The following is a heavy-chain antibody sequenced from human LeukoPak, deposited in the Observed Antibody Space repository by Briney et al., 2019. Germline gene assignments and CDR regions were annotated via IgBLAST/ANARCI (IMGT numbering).Heavy chain of an antibody. Sequence: ASVKVSCKASGYIFTSYVLHWVRQAPGQGLEWMGWTNTNTGNPTYAQGFTGRFVFSLDTSVSTAYLQISSLKAEDTAVYYCARARGSSGWIYFDYWGQGTLVTVSS. J-gene: IGHJ4*02. V-gene: IGHV7-4-1*02. D-gene: IGHD6-19*01. CDR3: ARARGSSGWIYFDY. CDR2: TNTNTGNP. CDR1: GYIFTSYV.